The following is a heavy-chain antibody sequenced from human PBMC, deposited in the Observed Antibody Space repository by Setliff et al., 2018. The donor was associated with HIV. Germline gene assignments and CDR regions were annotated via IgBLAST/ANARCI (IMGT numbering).Heavy chain of an antibody. J-gene: IGHJ4*02. CDR1: GLTLTRRD. Sequence: GGSLRLSCAASGLTLTRRDMHWVRQTPGKGLQWLAVLCFDGNNRRYAEKFQGRVTITADTSTDTAYMELNSLRSEDTAVYYCAAHYDILTGYRRPLDYWGQGTLVTVSS. CDR3: AAHYDILTGYRRPLDY. CDR2: LCFDGNNR. V-gene: IGHV3-33*04. D-gene: IGHD3-9*01.